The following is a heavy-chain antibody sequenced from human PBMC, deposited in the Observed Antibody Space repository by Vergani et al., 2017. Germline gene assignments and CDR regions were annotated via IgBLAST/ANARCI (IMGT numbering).Heavy chain of an antibody. CDR1: GYTFTSYG. Sequence: QVQLVQSGAEVKKPGASVKVSCKASGYTFTSYGISWVRQAPGQGLEWMGWISAYNGNTNYAQKLQGRVTMSTDTSTSTAYMELRSLRSDDTAVYYCARVVEAIVATVPYYFDYWGQGTLVTVSS. CDR2: ISAYNGNT. D-gene: IGHD5-12*01. V-gene: IGHV1-18*01. J-gene: IGHJ4*02. CDR3: ARVVEAIVATVPYYFDY.